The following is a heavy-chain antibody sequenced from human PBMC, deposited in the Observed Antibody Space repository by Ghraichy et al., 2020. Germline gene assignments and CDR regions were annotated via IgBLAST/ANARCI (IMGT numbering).Heavy chain of an antibody. J-gene: IGHJ5*02. Sequence: GGSLRLSCAASGFTFSSYAMHWVRQAPGKGLEWVAVISYDGSNKYYADSVKGRFTISRDNSKNTLYVQMNSLRAEDTAVYYCARDCSGGSCYPWGQGTLVTVSS. CDR2: ISYDGSNK. CDR3: ARDCSGGSCYP. V-gene: IGHV3-30-3*01. D-gene: IGHD2-15*01. CDR1: GFTFSSYA.